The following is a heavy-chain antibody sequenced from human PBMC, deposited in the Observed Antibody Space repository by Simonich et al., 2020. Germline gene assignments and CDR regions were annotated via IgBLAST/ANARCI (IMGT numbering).Heavy chain of an antibody. V-gene: IGHV3-30*04. CDR1: GFTFSSYA. CDR3: AREGAGNDAFDI. D-gene: IGHD1-26*01. Sequence: QVQLVESGGGVVQPGRSLRLSCAASGFTFSSYAMDWVRQAPGKGLRWVAVISYDGSNKYYADSVKGRFTISRDNSKNPLYLQMNSLRAEDTAVYYCAREGAGNDAFDIWGQGTMVTVSS. J-gene: IGHJ3*02. CDR2: ISYDGSNK.